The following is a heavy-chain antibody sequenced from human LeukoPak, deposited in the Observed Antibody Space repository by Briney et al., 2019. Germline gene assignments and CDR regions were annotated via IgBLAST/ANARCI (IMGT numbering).Heavy chain of an antibody. CDR2: SSRSGSIT. V-gene: IGHV3-48*03. CDR1: GFTFSGYE. Sequence: GGSLRLSCAASGFTFSGYEMNWVRQAPGKGLEWVSYSSRSGSITYYADSVKGRFTISRDNAKNSLYLQMNSLRAEDTAVYYCARGGPYFDYWGQGTLVTVSS. J-gene: IGHJ4*02. CDR3: ARGGPYFDY.